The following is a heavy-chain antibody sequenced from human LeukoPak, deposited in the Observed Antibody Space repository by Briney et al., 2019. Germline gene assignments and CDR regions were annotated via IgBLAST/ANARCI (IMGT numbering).Heavy chain of an antibody. Sequence: SDTLSLTCAVSDDSFSSHYWTWIRQPPGKGLEWIGYISYIGSTNYNPSLKSRVTISIGTSKNEFSLKLTSVTAADTAVYYCARDLVTVTKGFDIWGQGTMVTVSS. CDR3: ARDLVTVTKGFDI. CDR1: DDSFSSHY. CDR2: ISYIGST. D-gene: IGHD4-17*01. V-gene: IGHV4-59*11. J-gene: IGHJ3*02.